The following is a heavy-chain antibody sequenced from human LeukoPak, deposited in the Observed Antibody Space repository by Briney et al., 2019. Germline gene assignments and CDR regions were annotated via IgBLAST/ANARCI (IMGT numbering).Heavy chain of an antibody. J-gene: IGHJ4*02. Sequence: PSETLSLTCTVSGGSISSYHWSWIWQPPGKGLEWIGYIFYSGSTNYNPSLKSRVTISVDTSKKQFSLKLSSVTAADTAVYYCARDRDYYGSVVFDYWGQGTLVTVSS. D-gene: IGHD3-10*01. CDR2: IFYSGST. V-gene: IGHV4-59*01. CDR1: GGSISSYH. CDR3: ARDRDYYGSVVFDY.